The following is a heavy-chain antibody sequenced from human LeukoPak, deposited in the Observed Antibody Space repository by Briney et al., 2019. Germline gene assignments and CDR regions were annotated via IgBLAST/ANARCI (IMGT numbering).Heavy chain of an antibody. Sequence: GGSLRLSCAASGFTFSGSAMHWVRQASGKGLEWVGRIRSKANSYATAYAASVKGRFTISRDDSKNTAYLQMNSLKTEDTAVYYCARGYSGYDSYYYYYGMDVWGQGTTVTVSS. J-gene: IGHJ6*02. V-gene: IGHV3-73*01. D-gene: IGHD5-12*01. CDR3: ARGYSGYDSYYYYYGMDV. CDR1: GFTFSGSA. CDR2: IRSKANSYAT.